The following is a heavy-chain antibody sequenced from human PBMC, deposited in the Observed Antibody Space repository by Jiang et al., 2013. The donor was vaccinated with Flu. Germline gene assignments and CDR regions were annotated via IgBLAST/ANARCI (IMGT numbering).Heavy chain of an antibody. CDR3: ARQGPSQDFWSGYYFDY. CDR2: IYYSGTA. V-gene: IGHV4-39*07. Sequence: ATLSLTCSVSGGSITSSSNYWGWIRQPPGKGLEWIGNIYYSGTAYYKQSLKSRVTISADTSKNQFSLKLTSVTAADTAVYYCARQGPSQDFWSGYYFDYWGQGALVTVSS. CDR1: GGSITSSSNY. J-gene: IGHJ4*02. D-gene: IGHD3-3*01.